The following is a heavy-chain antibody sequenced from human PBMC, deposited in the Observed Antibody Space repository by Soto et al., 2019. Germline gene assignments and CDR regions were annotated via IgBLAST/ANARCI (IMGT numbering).Heavy chain of an antibody. CDR1: GYTFTSYG. D-gene: IGHD3-22*01. Sequence: ASVKVSCKASGYTFTSYGISWVRQAPGQGLEWMGWISAYNGNTNYAQKLQGRVTMTTDTSTSTAYMELRSLRSDDTAVYYCARDLGGITMIVVVNYYYYYGLDVWGQGTTVTVSS. J-gene: IGHJ6*02. CDR3: ARDLGGITMIVVVNYYYYYGLDV. CDR2: ISAYNGNT. V-gene: IGHV1-18*01.